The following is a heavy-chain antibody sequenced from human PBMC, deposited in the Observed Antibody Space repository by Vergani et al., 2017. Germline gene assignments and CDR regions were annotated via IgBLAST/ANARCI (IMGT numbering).Heavy chain of an antibody. CDR2: IYYSGST. CDR1: GGSISSYY. J-gene: IGHJ1*01. V-gene: IGHV4-59*12. D-gene: IGHD3-10*01. CDR3: ARAMVRGVCH. Sequence: QVQLQESGPGLVKPSETLSLTCTVSGGSISSYYWSWIRQPPGKGLEWIGYIYYSGSTYYNPSLKSRVTISVDTSKNQFSLKLSSVTAADTAVYYCARAMVRGVCHWGQGTLVTVSS.